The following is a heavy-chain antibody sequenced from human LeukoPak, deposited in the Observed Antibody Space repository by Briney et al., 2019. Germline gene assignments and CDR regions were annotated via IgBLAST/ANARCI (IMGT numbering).Heavy chain of an antibody. Sequence: PGGSLRLSCAASGFTFRTYSMNWVRQAPGKGLEWVSSISSGSRDIYYADSLKGRFTISRDNAKNSLYLQMNSLRAEDTALYYCAKDTWRVGTGIYYYYMDVWGKGTTVTVSS. CDR2: ISSGSRDI. J-gene: IGHJ6*03. D-gene: IGHD1-1*01. CDR3: AKDTWRVGTGIYYYYMDV. V-gene: IGHV3-21*04. CDR1: GFTFRTYS.